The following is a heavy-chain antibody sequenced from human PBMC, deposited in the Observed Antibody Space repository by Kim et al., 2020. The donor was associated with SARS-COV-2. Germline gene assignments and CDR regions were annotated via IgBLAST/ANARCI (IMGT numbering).Heavy chain of an antibody. CDR2: ISSSSSYI. CDR1: GFTFSSYS. J-gene: IGHJ4*02. Sequence: GGSLRLSCAASGFTFSSYSMNWVRQAPGKGLEWVSSISSSSSYIYYADSVKGRFTISRDNAKNSLYLQMNSLRAEDTAVYYCARDIWPYYYDSSGYYLDYWGQGTLVTVSS. V-gene: IGHV3-21*01. D-gene: IGHD3-22*01. CDR3: ARDIWPYYYDSSGYYLDY.